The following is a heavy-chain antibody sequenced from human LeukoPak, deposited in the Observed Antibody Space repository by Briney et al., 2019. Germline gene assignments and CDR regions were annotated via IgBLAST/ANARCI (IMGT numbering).Heavy chain of an antibody. Sequence: GGSLRLSCVASGFTFYRYWMSWVRQAPGKGLEWVANIKPDGSEEYYVASVKDRFTISRDNAKNSLYLQMNSLRAEDTAVYFCFGDPGDYWGQGTLVTVSS. V-gene: IGHV3-7*01. CDR2: IKPDGSEE. J-gene: IGHJ4*02. CDR1: GFTFYRYW. CDR3: FGDPGDY. D-gene: IGHD3-10*01.